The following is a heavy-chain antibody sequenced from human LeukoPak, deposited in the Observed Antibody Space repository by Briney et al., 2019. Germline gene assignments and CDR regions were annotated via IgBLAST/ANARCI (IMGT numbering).Heavy chain of an antibody. CDR3: ARASKPYYDFWSGYWDYFDY. Sequence: GGSLRLSCAASGFTFSSYSINWVRQAPGKGLEWVSSISSSSSYIYYADSVKGRFTISRDNAKNSLYLQMNSLRAEDTAVYYCARASKPYYDFWSGYWDYFDYWGQGTLVTVSS. J-gene: IGHJ4*02. CDR2: ISSSSSYI. D-gene: IGHD3-3*01. V-gene: IGHV3-21*01. CDR1: GFTFSSYS.